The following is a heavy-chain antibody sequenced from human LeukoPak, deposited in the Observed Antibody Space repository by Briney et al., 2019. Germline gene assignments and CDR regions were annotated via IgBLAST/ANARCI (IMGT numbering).Heavy chain of an antibody. D-gene: IGHD6-13*01. J-gene: IGHJ4*02. CDR1: GYTFTGYY. Sequence: ASVKVSCKASGYTFTGYYMHWVRQAPGQGLEWMGRINPNSGGTNYAQKFQVRVTITRDTSISTGYMELSRLRSDATAVYYCARAVIAAAEGFDYWGQGTLVTVSS. CDR2: INPNSGGT. V-gene: IGHV1-2*06. CDR3: ARAVIAAAEGFDY.